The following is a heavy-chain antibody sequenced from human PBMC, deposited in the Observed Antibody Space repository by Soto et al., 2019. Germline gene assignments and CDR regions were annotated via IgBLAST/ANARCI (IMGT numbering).Heavy chain of an antibody. V-gene: IGHV3-23*01. CDR3: AKDANRYSSGWYNWFDP. D-gene: IGHD6-19*01. CDR2: ISGSGGST. J-gene: IGHJ5*02. CDR1: GFTFSSYA. Sequence: EVQLLESGGGLVQPGGSLRLSCAASGFTFSSYAMSWVRQAPGKGLEWVSAISGSGGSTYYADSVKGRFTISRDNSKNTLYLQMNSLRAEDTAVYYCAKDANRYSSGWYNWFDPWGQGTLVTVSS.